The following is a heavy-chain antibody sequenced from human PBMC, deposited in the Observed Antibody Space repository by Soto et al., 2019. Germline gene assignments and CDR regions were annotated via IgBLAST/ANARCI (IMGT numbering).Heavy chain of an antibody. Sequence: QVQLQESGPGLVKPSETLSLTCTVSGGSISSYYWSWIRQPPGKGLEWIGYIYYRGSTNYNPSLKSRVTISVDTSKNQFSLKLSSVTAADTAVYYCARGKQWLGPFDPWGQGTLVTVSS. CDR3: ARGKQWLGPFDP. V-gene: IGHV4-59*01. D-gene: IGHD6-19*01. CDR1: GGSISSYY. J-gene: IGHJ5*02. CDR2: IYYRGST.